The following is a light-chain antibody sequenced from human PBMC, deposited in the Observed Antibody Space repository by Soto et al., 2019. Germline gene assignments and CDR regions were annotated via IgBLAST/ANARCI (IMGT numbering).Light chain of an antibody. CDR2: GAS. V-gene: IGKV3-20*01. J-gene: IGKJ2*01. CDR3: QQYGGSPLYT. CDR1: QSVSSND. Sequence: EIVLTQSPGTLSLSPGDRATLSCRASQSVSSNDLAWYQQKPGQAPRLLIYGASTRATGIPDRFSGSGSGTDFTLTISRLEPEDFAVYYCQQYGGSPLYTFGQGTKLEIK.